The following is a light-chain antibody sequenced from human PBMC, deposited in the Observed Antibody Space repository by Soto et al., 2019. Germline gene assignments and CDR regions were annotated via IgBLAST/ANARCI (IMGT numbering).Light chain of an antibody. CDR2: AAS. CDR1: QSMSTW. Sequence: IQMTQSPFTLSASVGDRVTITCRASQSMSTWLAWYQQTPGKAPKLLIYAASTLQSGVPSRFSGSASGTHFTLTISSLQPEDFATYYCLQDYNSPRAFGQGTKVDIK. CDR3: LQDYNSPRA. V-gene: IGKV1-6*01. J-gene: IGKJ1*01.